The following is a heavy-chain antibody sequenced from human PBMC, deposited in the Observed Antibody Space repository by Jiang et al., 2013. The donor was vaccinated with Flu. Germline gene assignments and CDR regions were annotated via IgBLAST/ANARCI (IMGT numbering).Heavy chain of an antibody. Sequence: PGASVKVSCKASGYTFTSYAMHWVRQAPGQRLEWMGWINAGNGNTKYSQKFQGRVTITRDTSASTAYMELSSLRSEDTAVYYCARAAADFAGGRNWFDPWGQGTLVTVSS. D-gene: IGHD3-16*01. J-gene: IGHJ5*02. V-gene: IGHV1-3*01. CDR1: GYTFTSYA. CDR2: INAGNGNT. CDR3: ARAAADFAGGRNWFDP.